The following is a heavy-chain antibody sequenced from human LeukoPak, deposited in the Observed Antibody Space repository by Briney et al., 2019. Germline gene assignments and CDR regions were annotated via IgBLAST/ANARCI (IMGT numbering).Heavy chain of an antibody. CDR1: GYTFTSYG. CDR3: ARDRNYYGSGSGAFDI. J-gene: IGHJ3*02. V-gene: IGHV1-18*01. Sequence: ASVKVSCKASGYTFTSYGISWVRQAPGQGLEWMGWISAYNGNTNYAQKLQGRVTMTTDTSTSTAYMELRSLRSDDTAVYYCARDRNYYGSGSGAFDIWGQGTMGTVSS. D-gene: IGHD3-10*01. CDR2: ISAYNGNT.